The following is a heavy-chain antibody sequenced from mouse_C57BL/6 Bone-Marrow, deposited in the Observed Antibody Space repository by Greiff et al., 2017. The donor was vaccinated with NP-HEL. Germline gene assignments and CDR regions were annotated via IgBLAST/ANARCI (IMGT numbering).Heavy chain of an antibody. D-gene: IGHD3-1*01. CDR2: ISDGGSYT. CDR3: ARDREGYYYAMDY. CDR1: GFTFSSYA. J-gene: IGHJ4*01. Sequence: EVQLVESGGGLVKPGGSLKLSCAASGFTFSSYAMSWVRQTPEKRLEWVATISDGGSYTYYPDNVKGRFTISRDNAKNNMYLQMSHLKSEDTAMYYCARDREGYYYAMDYWGQGTSVTVSS. V-gene: IGHV5-4*01.